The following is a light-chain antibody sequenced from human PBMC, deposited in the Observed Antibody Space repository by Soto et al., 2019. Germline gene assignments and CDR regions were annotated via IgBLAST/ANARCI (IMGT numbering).Light chain of an antibody. CDR3: QQYTNYPWS. Sequence: DIQMTQSPSSLSASVGDRVTITCQASQDISNYLNWYQQKPGKAPKLLIYDASNLETGVPSRFSGSGSGIDFTFTISSLQPEDIATYYCQQYTNYPWSSGQGTKVEIK. V-gene: IGKV1-33*01. CDR1: QDISNY. CDR2: DAS. J-gene: IGKJ1*01.